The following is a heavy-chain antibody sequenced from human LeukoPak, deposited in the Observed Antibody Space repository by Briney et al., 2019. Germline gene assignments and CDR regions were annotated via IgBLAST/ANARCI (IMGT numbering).Heavy chain of an antibody. CDR1: GFTFSSYA. CDR3: VYMVRGVIPYYFDY. CDR2: IYSGGST. Sequence: GGSLRLSCAASGFTFSSYAMSWVRQAPGKGLEWVSVIYSGGSTYYADSVKGRFTISGDNSKNTLYLQMNSLRAEDTAVYYCVYMVRGVIPYYFDYWGQGTLVTVSS. V-gene: IGHV3-66*01. D-gene: IGHD3-10*01. J-gene: IGHJ4*02.